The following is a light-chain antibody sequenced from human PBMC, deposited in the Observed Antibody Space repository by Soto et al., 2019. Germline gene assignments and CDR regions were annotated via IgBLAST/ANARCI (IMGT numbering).Light chain of an antibody. V-gene: IGLV2-14*01. J-gene: IGLJ1*01. Sequence: SALTQPASASASPGQSITISCTGTSSDIGGYYYVSWYQHHPGKAPKLVVYRVPNRPSRVSTRFSGSESGNTASLSISGLQADDEADYCCTSYTSSDIFYVFGTGTKVTVL. CDR2: RVP. CDR1: SSDIGGYYY. CDR3: TSYTSSDIFYV.